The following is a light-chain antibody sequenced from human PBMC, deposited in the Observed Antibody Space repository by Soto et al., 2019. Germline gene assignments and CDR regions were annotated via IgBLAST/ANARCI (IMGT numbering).Light chain of an antibody. V-gene: IGLV2-23*03. Sequence: QSLLTQPASVSGSPGQSITISCTGTSSDVGSYNLVSWYQQHPGKAPKLIIYEGSKWPSGVSNRFSGSKSGNTASLTISGLQAEDEAEYYCCSYAGGTTFGVFGTGTKLTVL. CDR2: EGS. J-gene: IGLJ1*01. CDR1: SSDVGSYNL. CDR3: CSYAGGTTFGV.